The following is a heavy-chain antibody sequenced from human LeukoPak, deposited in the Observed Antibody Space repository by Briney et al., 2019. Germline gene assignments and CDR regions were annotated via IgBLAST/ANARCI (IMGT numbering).Heavy chain of an antibody. Sequence: PGGSLRLSCAASGFTFSSYWMSWVRQAPGKELEWISSISRDSHYIYYADSVKGRFTISRDNAKKSLYLQMNSLRAEDTAVYYCAKDGAPIQLGDSGFDLWGQGTLVTVSS. V-gene: IGHV3-21*01. CDR3: AKDGAPIQLGDSGFDL. J-gene: IGHJ5*01. D-gene: IGHD2-2*01. CDR2: ISRDSHYI. CDR1: GFTFSSYW.